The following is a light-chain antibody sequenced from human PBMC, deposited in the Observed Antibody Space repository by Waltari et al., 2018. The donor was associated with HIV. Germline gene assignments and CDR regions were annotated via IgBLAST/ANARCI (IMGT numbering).Light chain of an antibody. CDR1: SSKIGADYD. V-gene: IGLV1-40*01. J-gene: IGLJ2*01. CDR2: GNK. Sequence: QSVLTQPPSVSGAPGQRVTISCTGGSSKIGADYDVHWYQQIPGTAPKLLISGNKNRPSGVPDRFSASKSSTSASLAITGLQAEDEADYFCQSYDRSLSASVVFGGGTKLTVL. CDR3: QSYDRSLSASVV.